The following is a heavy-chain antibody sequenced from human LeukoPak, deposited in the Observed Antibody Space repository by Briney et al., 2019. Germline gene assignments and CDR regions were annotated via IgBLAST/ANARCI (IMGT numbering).Heavy chain of an antibody. CDR1: GDSISSYY. Sequence: SETLSLTCTVSGDSISSYYWSWIRQPPRKGRGWIGYIYYSGSTNYNPSLQSRVTISVDTSKNQFSLKLSSVTAADTAVYYYAREYDNWFDPWGQGTLVTVSS. CDR2: IYYSGST. CDR3: AREYDNWFDP. V-gene: IGHV4-59*01. J-gene: IGHJ5*02.